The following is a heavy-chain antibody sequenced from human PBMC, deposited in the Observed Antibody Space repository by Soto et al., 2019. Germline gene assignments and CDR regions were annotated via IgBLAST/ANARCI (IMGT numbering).Heavy chain of an antibody. CDR3: ARYVATSPAGWFEP. CDR2: IYWDDDN. Sequence: QITLKESGPTLVKPTQTLTLTCTFSGFSLTNNGEAVGWFRQSPGKALEWLVLIYWDDDNRYNPTLRTRLSTTKETSTIQVVLTLTNMDPVDTATYYCARYVATSPAGWFEPWGQGIPVTVSS. CDR1: GFSLTNNGEA. V-gene: IGHV2-5*02. J-gene: IGHJ5*02. D-gene: IGHD3-10*02.